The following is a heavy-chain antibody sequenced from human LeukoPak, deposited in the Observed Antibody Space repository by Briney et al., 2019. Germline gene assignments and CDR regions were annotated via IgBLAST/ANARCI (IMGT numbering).Heavy chain of an antibody. D-gene: IGHD3-16*01. V-gene: IGHV1-2*02. CDR2: INPNSGGT. CDR3: ARVRDYGGIGEDY. CDR1: GYIFTGYY. Sequence: GASVKVSCKASGYIFTGYYMHWVRQAPGQGLEWMGWINPNSGGTNYAQKFQGRVTMTRDTSISTAYMELSRLRSDDTAVYYCARVRDYGGIGEDYWGQGTLVTVSS. J-gene: IGHJ4*02.